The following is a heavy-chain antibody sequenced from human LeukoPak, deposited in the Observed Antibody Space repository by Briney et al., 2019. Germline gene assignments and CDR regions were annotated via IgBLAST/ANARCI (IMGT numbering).Heavy chain of an antibody. CDR2: ISAYNGNT. V-gene: IGHV1-18*01. J-gene: IGHJ5*02. CDR3: ARDGSITMVRGVIRDSYWFGP. D-gene: IGHD3-10*01. Sequence: ASVKVSCKASGYTFTSYGISWVRQAPGQGLEWMGWISAYNGNTNYAQKLQGRVTMTTDTSTSTAYMELRSLRSDDTAVYYCARDGSITMVRGVIRDSYWFGPWGQGTLVTVSS. CDR1: GYTFTSYG.